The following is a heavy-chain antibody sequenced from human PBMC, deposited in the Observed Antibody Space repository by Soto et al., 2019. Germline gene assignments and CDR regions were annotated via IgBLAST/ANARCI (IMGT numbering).Heavy chain of an antibody. CDR1: RFTFSDYY. CDR3: ARDQGHSSSSTYGMDV. D-gene: IGHD6-6*01. CDR2: ISTRSSYT. V-gene: IGHV3-11*06. Sequence: QVQLVESGGGLVKPGGSLRLSCAASRFTFSDYYMSWIRQAPGKGLEWVAYISTRSSYTNYADSVRGRFTISRDNAKNSVYLQMNSLRAEDTAAYFCARDQGHSSSSTYGMDVWGQGTTVTVSS. J-gene: IGHJ6*02.